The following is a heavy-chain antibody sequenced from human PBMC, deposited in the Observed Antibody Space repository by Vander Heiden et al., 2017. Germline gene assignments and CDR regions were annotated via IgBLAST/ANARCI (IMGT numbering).Heavy chain of an antibody. CDR2: IIPIFGTA. Sequence: QVQLVQSGAEVKKPGTPVRVSCKPSGSTLSSYAISWVRQAPGQGLEWMGGIIPIFGTANYAQKFQGRVTITADKSTSTAYMELSSLRSEDTAVYYCARRSSYYYYYYGMDVWGQGTTVTVSS. J-gene: IGHJ6*02. D-gene: IGHD6-6*01. V-gene: IGHV1-69*06. CDR3: ARRSSYYYYYYGMDV. CDR1: GSTLSSYA.